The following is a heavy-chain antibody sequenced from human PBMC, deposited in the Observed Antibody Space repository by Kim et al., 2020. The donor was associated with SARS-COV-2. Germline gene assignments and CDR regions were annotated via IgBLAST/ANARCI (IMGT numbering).Heavy chain of an antibody. Sequence: SETLSLTCTVSGGSINSYWSWIRPAPGKGLEWIGYIYYSGTPDYNPSLTSRVIISVDMFKKEFSLKLSSVTAADTAVYYCARGEQWQNFDYWGQEILVTVST. D-gene: IGHD6-19*01. CDR3: ARGEQWQNFDY. J-gene: IGHJ4*02. CDR1: GGSINSY. V-gene: IGHV4-59*13. CDR2: IYYSGTP.